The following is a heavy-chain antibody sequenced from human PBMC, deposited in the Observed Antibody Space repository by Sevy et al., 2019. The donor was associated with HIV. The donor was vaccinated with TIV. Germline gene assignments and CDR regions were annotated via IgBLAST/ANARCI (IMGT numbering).Heavy chain of an antibody. CDR2: IYYSGST. CDR1: GFAVSDNC. V-gene: IGHV4-59*02. CDR3: ARTRDSSGYYHANWFDP. D-gene: IGHD3-22*01. Sequence: GSLRLSCAVSGFAVSDNCMSWIRQPPGKGLEWIGYIYYSGSTNYNPSLKSRVTISVDTSKNQFSLKLSSVTAADTAVYYCARTRDSSGYYHANWFDPWGQGTLVTVSS. J-gene: IGHJ5*02.